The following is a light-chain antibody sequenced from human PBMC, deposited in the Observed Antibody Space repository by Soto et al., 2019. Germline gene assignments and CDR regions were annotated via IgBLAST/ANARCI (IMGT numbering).Light chain of an antibody. Sequence: DIQMTQSPSTLSASVGDRVTITCRASQSVSNWLAWYQQKPGKVPKLLIFQASTLETGVPSRFSGSGSGTEFPLSISALQLNIFAIYSGQHYDVSPYFFGRGTKREIK. CDR2: QAS. CDR1: QSVSNW. CDR3: QHYDVSPYF. J-gene: IGKJ2*01. V-gene: IGKV1-5*03.